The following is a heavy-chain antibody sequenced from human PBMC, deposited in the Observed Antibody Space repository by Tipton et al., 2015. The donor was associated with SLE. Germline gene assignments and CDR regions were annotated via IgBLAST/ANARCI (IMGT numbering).Heavy chain of an antibody. CDR3: ARRRGSGRSFDY. V-gene: IGHV4-34*01. CDR1: GGSFSGYY. J-gene: IGHJ4*02. CDR2: INHSRST. Sequence: TLSLTCAVYGGSFSGYYWSWIRQPPGKGLEWIGEINHSRSTNYNPSLKSRVTISVDTSKNRFSLKLSSVTAADTAVYYCARRRGSGRSFDYWGQGTLVTVSS. D-gene: IGHD3-10*01.